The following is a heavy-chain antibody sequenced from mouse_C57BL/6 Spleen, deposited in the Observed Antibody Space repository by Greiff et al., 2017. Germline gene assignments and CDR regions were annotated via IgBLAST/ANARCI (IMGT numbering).Heavy chain of an antibody. Sequence: VQLQQPGAELVRPGTSVKLSCKASGYSFTSYWMHWVKPRPGQGLEWIGVIDPSDSYTNYNQKFKGKATLTVDTSSSTAYMQLSSLTSEDAAVYYCATNCYDPDWGQGTTLTVSS. V-gene: IGHV1-59*01. CDR3: ATNCYDPD. J-gene: IGHJ2*01. CDR1: GYSFTSYW. CDR2: IDPSDSYT. D-gene: IGHD2-3*01.